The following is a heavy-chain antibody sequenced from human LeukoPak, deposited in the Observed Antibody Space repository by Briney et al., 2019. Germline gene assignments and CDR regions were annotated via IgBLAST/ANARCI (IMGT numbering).Heavy chain of an antibody. J-gene: IGHJ4*02. CDR2: IRSKADSGTT. CDR3: TRGQKDFDC. V-gene: IGHV3-49*04. CDR1: GFSFGDYG. Sequence: GGSLRLSCTGSGFSFGDYGMTWVRQAPGKGLEWVGFIRSKADSGTTEYDASVKGRFTISRDDSKTVAYLQMNSLKTDDTAIYYCTRGQKDFDCWGQGTLVTVSS.